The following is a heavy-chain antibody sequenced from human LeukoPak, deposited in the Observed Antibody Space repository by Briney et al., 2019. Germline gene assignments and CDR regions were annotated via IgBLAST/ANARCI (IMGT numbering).Heavy chain of an antibody. Sequence: PGGSLRLSCAASGFTFSSYGMHWVRQAPGKGLEWVSAISGSGGSTYYADSVKGRFTISRDNSKNTLYLQMNSLRAEDTAIYYCAKDGASYGDYEDYWGQGTLVTVSS. J-gene: IGHJ4*02. CDR3: AKDGASYGDYEDY. CDR2: ISGSGGST. V-gene: IGHV3-23*01. D-gene: IGHD4-17*01. CDR1: GFTFSSYG.